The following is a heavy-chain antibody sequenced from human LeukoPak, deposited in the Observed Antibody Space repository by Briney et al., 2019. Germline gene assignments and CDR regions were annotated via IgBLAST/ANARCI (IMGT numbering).Heavy chain of an antibody. CDR1: GFTFSGSA. CDR3: TSGLGGSYYYYYMDV. V-gene: IGHV3-73*01. CDR2: IRSKANSYAT. J-gene: IGHJ6*03. D-gene: IGHD1-26*01. Sequence: GGSLRLSCAASGFTFSGSAMHWVRQASGKGLEWVGRIRSKANSYATAYAASVKGRFTISRDDSKNTAHLQMNSLKTGDTAVYYCTSGLGGSYYYYYMDVWGKGTTVTVSS.